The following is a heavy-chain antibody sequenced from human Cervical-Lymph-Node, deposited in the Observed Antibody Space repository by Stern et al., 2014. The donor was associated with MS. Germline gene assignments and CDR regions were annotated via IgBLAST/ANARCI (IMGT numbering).Heavy chain of an antibody. V-gene: IGHV3-9*01. CDR3: VKGGLKQSGHYHFDMNL. CDR1: GFTFDDCA. D-gene: IGHD3-3*01. Sequence: VQLLESGGALVQPGRSLRLTCLGSGFTFDDCALHWVRQAPGKGLEWVSGISWSGGSVTYSDSVQGRFTVSRDNAKNSLFLQMNSLRVEDTASYYCVKGGLKQSGHYHFDMNLWGRGTAVIVSS. J-gene: IGHJ6*02. CDR2: ISWSGGSV.